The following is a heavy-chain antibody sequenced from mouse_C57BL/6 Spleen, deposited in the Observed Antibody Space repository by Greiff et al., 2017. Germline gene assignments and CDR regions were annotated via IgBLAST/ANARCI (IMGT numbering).Heavy chain of an antibody. CDR2: IDPSDSET. CDR3: ARSTTVVATPVGCAY. J-gene: IGHJ3*01. V-gene: IGHV1-52*01. CDR1: GYTFTSYW. Sequence: VQLQQSGAELVRPGSSVKLSCKASGYTFTSYWMHWVKQRPIQGLEWIGNIDPSDSETHYNQKFKDKATLTVDKSSSTGYMQLSRLTTEDSAVNYWARSTTVVATPVGCAYWGQGTLVTGSA. D-gene: IGHD1-1*01.